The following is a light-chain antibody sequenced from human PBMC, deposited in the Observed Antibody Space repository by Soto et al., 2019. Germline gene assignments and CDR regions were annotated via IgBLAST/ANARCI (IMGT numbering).Light chain of an antibody. J-gene: IGKJ2*01. Sequence: ELVLTQSPGTLSLSPGERVTLSCRASQSVSDTFLAWYQQKPGQAPRLLIYGAASRATGIPDRFSGSGSETDFTLTISRLEPEDFAVYYCQQYGSSPRTFGQGTKLEIK. CDR2: GAA. CDR3: QQYGSSPRT. CDR1: QSVSDTF. V-gene: IGKV3-20*01.